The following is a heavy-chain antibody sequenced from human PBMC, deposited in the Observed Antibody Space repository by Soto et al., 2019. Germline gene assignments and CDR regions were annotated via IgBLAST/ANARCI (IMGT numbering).Heavy chain of an antibody. CDR3: AKVKSYDYVWGSYRY. D-gene: IGHD3-16*02. CDR1: GFTFSSYA. CDR2: ISGSGGST. J-gene: IGHJ4*02. Sequence: LRLSCAASGFTFSSYAMSWVRQAPGKGLEWVSAISGSGGSTYYADSVKGRFTISRDNSKNTLYLQMNSLRAEDTAVYYCAKVKSYDYVWGSYRYWGQGTLVTVSS. V-gene: IGHV3-23*01.